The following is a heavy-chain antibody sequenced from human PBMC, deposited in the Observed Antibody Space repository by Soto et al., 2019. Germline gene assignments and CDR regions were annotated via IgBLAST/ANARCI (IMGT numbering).Heavy chain of an antibody. Sequence: LETLSLTCTVSGGSISSYYWSWIRQPPGKGLEWIGYIYYSGSTNYNPSLKSRVTISVDTSKNQFSLKLSSVTAADTAVYYCARDYGDYSFFFDYWGQGALVTVSS. D-gene: IGHD4-17*01. CDR1: GGSISSYY. V-gene: IGHV4-59*01. CDR3: ARDYGDYSFFFDY. J-gene: IGHJ4*02. CDR2: IYYSGST.